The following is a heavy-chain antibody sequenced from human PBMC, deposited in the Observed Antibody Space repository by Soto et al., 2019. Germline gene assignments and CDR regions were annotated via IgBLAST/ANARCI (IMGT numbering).Heavy chain of an antibody. D-gene: IGHD3-16*01. CDR3: ARARLDTPALEY. CDR1: GFSFRSYA. V-gene: IGHV3-30-3*01. Sequence: VQLVESGGGVVQPGRSLRLSCAASGFSFRSYAMHWVRQAPGKGLEWVAVMSYDGSDKDYADSVKGRFTISRDNSKNTLYLQMSSLRAEDTTVYYCARARLDTPALEYWGQGTLVTVYS. CDR2: MSYDGSDK. J-gene: IGHJ4*02.